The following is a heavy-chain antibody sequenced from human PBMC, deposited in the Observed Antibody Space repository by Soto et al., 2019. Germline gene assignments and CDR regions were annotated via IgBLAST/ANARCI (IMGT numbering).Heavy chain of an antibody. Sequence: PGGSLRLSCAASGFTFSTYALSWVRQAPGKGLEWVSAISANGQGIYYADSVRGRFTISRDNSKSTIFLHMDSLRAEDTAVYYCAKGRNYPRDQFHYWGQGTLVTVSS. CDR1: GFTFSTYA. J-gene: IGHJ4*02. CDR2: ISANGQGI. V-gene: IGHV3-23*01. D-gene: IGHD1-7*01. CDR3: AKGRNYPRDQFHY.